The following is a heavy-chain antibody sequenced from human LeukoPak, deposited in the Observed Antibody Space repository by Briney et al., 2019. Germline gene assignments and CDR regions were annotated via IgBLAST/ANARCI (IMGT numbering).Heavy chain of an antibody. CDR2: ISAYNGNT. Sequence: ASVKVSCKTSGYTFTSYGISWVRQAPGQGLEWMGWISAYNGNTNYAQKLQGRVTMTTDTSTSTAYMELRSLRSDDTAVYYCARGLSYSWDWYFDLWGRGTLVTVSS. V-gene: IGHV1-18*01. CDR1: GYTFTSYG. D-gene: IGHD1-26*01. CDR3: ARGLSYSWDWYFDL. J-gene: IGHJ2*01.